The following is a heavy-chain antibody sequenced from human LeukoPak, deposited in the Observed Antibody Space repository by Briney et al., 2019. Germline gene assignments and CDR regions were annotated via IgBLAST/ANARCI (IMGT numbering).Heavy chain of an antibody. V-gene: IGHV1-18*01. CDR2: IIAYNSNT. CDR3: ARDGPTVASVDY. J-gene: IGHJ4*02. Sequence: WIIAYNSNTNYAQKLQARGNINTETYTSTDYMELRSLRSDDTAVYYCARDGPTVASVDYWGQGTLVTVSS. D-gene: IGHD6-19*01.